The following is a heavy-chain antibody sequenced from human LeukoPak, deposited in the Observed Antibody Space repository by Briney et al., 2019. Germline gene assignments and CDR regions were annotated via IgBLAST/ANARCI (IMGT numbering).Heavy chain of an antibody. CDR3: ARVESNYYDSSGYYFYYFDY. V-gene: IGHV1-2*02. Sequence: GASVKVSCKASGYTFTGYYMHWVRQAPGQGLEWMGWINPNSGGTNYAQKFQGRVTMTRDTSISTAYMELSRLRSDDTAVYYCARVESNYYDSSGYYFYYFDYWGQGTLVTVSS. J-gene: IGHJ4*02. D-gene: IGHD3-22*01. CDR1: GYTFTGYY. CDR2: INPNSGGT.